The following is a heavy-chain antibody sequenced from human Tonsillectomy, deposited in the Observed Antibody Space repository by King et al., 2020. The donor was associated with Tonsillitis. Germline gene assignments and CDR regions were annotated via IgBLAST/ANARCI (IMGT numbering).Heavy chain of an antibody. V-gene: IGHV3-21*01. Sequence: QLVQSGGGLVKPGGSLRLSCAASGFTFSSYSMNWVRQAPGKGLEWVSSISSSSSYIYYADSVKGRFTISRDNAKNSLYLQMNSLRAEDTAVYYCARESRDTAAGTWTVDYWGQGTLVTVSS. CDR3: ARESRDTAAGTWTVDY. J-gene: IGHJ4*02. CDR2: ISSSSSYI. D-gene: IGHD6-19*01. CDR1: GFTFSSYS.